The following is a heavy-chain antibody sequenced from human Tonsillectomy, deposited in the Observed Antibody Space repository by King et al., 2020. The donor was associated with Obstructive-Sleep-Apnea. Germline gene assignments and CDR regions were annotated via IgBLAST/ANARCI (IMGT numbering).Heavy chain of an antibody. CDR1: GFTFSNYA. CDR2: ISDSDSST. Sequence: VQLVESGGGLVQPGGSLRLSCAASGFTFSNYAMSWVRQAPGMGLEWVSAISDSDSSTYYADSVKGRFTISRDNSKNTLFLQMNSLRAEDTAGYYCAKPAYDFWSGYFENNNFDYWGQGTLVTVSS. CDR3: AKPAYDFWSGYFENNNFDY. J-gene: IGHJ4*02. V-gene: IGHV3-23*04. D-gene: IGHD3-3*01.